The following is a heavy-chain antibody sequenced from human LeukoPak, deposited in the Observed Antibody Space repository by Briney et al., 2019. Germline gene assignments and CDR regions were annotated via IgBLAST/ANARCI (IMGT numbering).Heavy chain of an antibody. CDR1: GFTFSSYA. V-gene: IGHV3-23*01. J-gene: IGHJ5*02. CDR3: AKDRPPGGWYTRWFDP. Sequence: GGSLRLSCAASGFTFSSYAMSWVRQAPGKGLEWVSAISGSGGSTYYADSVKGRFTISRDNSKNTLYLQMNSLRAEDTAVYYCAKDRPPGGWYTRWFDPWGQGTLVTVSS. D-gene: IGHD6-19*01. CDR2: ISGSGGST.